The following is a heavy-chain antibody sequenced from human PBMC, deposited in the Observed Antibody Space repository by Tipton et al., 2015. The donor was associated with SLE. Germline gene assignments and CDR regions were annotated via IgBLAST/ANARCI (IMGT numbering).Heavy chain of an antibody. CDR2: ISSSGSTI. D-gene: IGHD6-19*01. CDR1: GFTFSSYE. CDR3: ARRGYSSGWYY. J-gene: IGHJ4*02. Sequence: GSLRLSCAASGFTFSSYEMNWVRQAPGKGLEWVSYISSSGSTIYYTDSVKGRFTISRDNAKNSLYLQMNSLRAEDTAVYYCARRGYSSGWYYWGQGTLVTVSS. V-gene: IGHV3-48*03.